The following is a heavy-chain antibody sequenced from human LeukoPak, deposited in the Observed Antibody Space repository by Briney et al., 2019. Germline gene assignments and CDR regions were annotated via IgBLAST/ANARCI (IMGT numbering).Heavy chain of an antibody. CDR2: TYTGGNS. J-gene: IGHJ3*02. V-gene: IGHV3-53*01. CDR3: ARGGRGSAAVVAPRSFDI. CDR1: GFTVSSIH. Sequence: GGSLRPSCAASGFTVSSIHMVWVRQAPGKGLEWVSVTYTGGNSYYADSVKGRFIISRDISKNTLYLQMNSLRAEDSALYYCARGGRGSAAVVAPRSFDIWDQGTMVTVSS. D-gene: IGHD3-22*01.